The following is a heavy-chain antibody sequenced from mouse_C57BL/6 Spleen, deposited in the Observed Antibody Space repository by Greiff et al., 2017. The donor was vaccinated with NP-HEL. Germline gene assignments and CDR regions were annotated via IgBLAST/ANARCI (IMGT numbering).Heavy chain of an antibody. Sequence: EVQVVESGGGLVKPGGSLKLSCAASGFTFSSYAMSWVRQTPEKRLEWVATISDGGSYTYYPDNVKGRFTISRDNAKNNLYLQMSHLKSEDTAMYYCARDDYDPYFDYWGQGTTLTVSS. J-gene: IGHJ2*01. CDR2: ISDGGSYT. CDR1: GFTFSSYA. D-gene: IGHD2-4*01. V-gene: IGHV5-4*01. CDR3: ARDDYDPYFDY.